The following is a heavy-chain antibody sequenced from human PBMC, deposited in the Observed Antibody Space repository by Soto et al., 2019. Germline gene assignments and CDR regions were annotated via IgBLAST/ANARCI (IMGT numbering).Heavy chain of an antibody. Sequence: PSETLSLTCTVSGASISYGGFSWSWIRQSPGKGLEWIGYISHLENTYFHPSFKSRLTMSIDRSRNQFSLNRSSVTAADRAVYYCVRGGGYDPFVYWGQGVLVTVSS. V-gene: IGHV4-30-2*06. J-gene: IGHJ4*02. CDR1: GASISYGGFS. CDR2: ISHLENT. CDR3: VRGGGYDPFVY. D-gene: IGHD5-12*01.